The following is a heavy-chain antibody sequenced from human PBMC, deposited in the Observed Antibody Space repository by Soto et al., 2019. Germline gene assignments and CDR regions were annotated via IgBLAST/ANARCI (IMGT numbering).Heavy chain of an antibody. CDR2: IWYDGSNK. V-gene: IGHV3-33*01. Sequence: GGSLRLSCAASGFTFSSYGMHWVRQAPGKGLEWVAVIWYDGSNKYYADSVTGRFTISRDKSKNTLYLQMNSLRAEDTAVYYCARDASTFLTGYSFLSYWGQGTLVTVSS. D-gene: IGHD3-9*01. CDR1: GFTFSSYG. CDR3: ARDASTFLTGYSFLSY. J-gene: IGHJ4*02.